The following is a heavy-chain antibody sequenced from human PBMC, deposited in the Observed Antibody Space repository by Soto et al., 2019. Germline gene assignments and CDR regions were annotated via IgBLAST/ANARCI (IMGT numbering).Heavy chain of an antibody. V-gene: IGHV1-69*02. D-gene: IGHD1-1*01. Sequence: QVQLVQSGAEVKKPGSSVKVSCKASGVTFSSSTLSWVRQGPGQGLEWMGRIIPIVGIANYAQKVQGRITTNADKSTYTVDMELTSLKAEDTAVYYCARVGYIDIWSLDSWGKGNLVIVSS. J-gene: IGHJ4*02. CDR1: GVTFSSST. CDR3: ARVGYIDIWSLDS. CDR2: IIPIVGIA.